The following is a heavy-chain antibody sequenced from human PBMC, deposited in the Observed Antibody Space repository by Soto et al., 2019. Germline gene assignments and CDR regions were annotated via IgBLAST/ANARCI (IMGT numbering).Heavy chain of an antibody. V-gene: IGHV4-31*03. CDR2: IYYSGST. CDR3: ARAVDYLGWFDP. CDR1: GGSISSGGYY. J-gene: IGHJ5*02. Sequence: SETLSLTCTVSGGSISSGGYYWSWIRQHPGKGLEWIGYIYYSGSTYYNPSLKSRVTISVDTSKNQFSLKLSSVTAADTAVYYCARAVDYLGWFDPWGQGTLVTVSS. D-gene: IGHD4-17*01.